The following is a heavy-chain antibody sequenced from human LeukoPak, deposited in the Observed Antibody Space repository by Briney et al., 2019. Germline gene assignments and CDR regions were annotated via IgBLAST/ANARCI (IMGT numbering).Heavy chain of an antibody. Sequence: ASVKVSCKVSGYTLTELSMHWVRQAPGKGLEWMGGFDPEDGETIYAQKFQGRVTMTEDTSTDTAYMELSSLGSEDTAVYYCATDRACTNGVCHARSPFDYWGQGTLVTVSS. CDR3: ATDRACTNGVCHARSPFDY. V-gene: IGHV1-24*01. CDR2: FDPEDGET. D-gene: IGHD2-8*01. CDR1: GYTLTELS. J-gene: IGHJ4*02.